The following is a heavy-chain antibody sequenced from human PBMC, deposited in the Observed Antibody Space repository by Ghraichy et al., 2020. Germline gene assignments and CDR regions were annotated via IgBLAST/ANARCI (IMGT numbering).Heavy chain of an antibody. CDR1: GDSVSSDSSA. J-gene: IGHJ4*02. Sequence: SETLSLTCAISGDSVSSDSSAWNWIRQSPSRGLEWLGRAYYRSKWYNDYALSVKSRITIKVDTSKNQFSLQLDSVTPEDTAVYYCARAPRERRDGYNFDYWGQGILVTVSS. CDR2: AYYRSKWYN. D-gene: IGHD5-24*01. V-gene: IGHV6-1*01. CDR3: ARAPRERRDGYNFDY.